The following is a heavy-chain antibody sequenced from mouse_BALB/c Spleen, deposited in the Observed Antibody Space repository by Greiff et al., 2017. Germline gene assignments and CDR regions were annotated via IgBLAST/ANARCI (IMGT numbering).Heavy chain of an antibody. V-gene: IGHV5-12-2*01. CDR2: ISNGGGST. J-gene: IGHJ4*01. Sequence: EVKLVESGGGLVQPGGSLKLSCAASGFTFSSYTMSWVRQTPEKRLEWVAYISNGGGSTYYPDTVKGRFTISRDNAKNTLYLQMSSLKSEDTAMYYCARHPPPGRLNAMDYWGQGTSVTVSS. D-gene: IGHD1-1*01. CDR1: GFTFSSYT. CDR3: ARHPPPGRLNAMDY.